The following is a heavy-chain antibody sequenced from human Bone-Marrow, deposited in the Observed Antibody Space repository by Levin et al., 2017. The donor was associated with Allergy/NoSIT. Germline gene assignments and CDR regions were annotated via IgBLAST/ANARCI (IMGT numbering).Heavy chain of an antibody. Sequence: PGESLKISCAASGFTFSNAWMSWVRQAPGKGLEWVGRIKSKTDGGTTDYAAPVKGRFTISRDDSKNTLYLQMNSLKTEDTAVYYCTTAGRSSSWGGYWGQGTLVTVSS. D-gene: IGHD6-13*01. CDR1: GFTFSNAW. J-gene: IGHJ4*02. V-gene: IGHV3-15*01. CDR3: TTAGRSSSWGGY. CDR2: IKSKTDGGTT.